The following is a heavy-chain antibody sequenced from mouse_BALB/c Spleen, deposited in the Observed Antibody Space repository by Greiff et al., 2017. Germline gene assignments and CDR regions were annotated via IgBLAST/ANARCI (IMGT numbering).Heavy chain of an antibody. D-gene: IGHD2-2*01. Sequence: VKLVESGGGLVKPGGSLKLSCAASGFTFSDYYMYWVRQTPEKRLEWVATISDGGSYTYYPDSVKGRFTISRDNAKNNLYLQMSSLKSEDTAMYYCARDGYADFDWGQGTLVTVSA. V-gene: IGHV5-4*02. J-gene: IGHJ3*01. CDR1: GFTFSDYY. CDR3: ARDGYADFD. CDR2: ISDGGSYT.